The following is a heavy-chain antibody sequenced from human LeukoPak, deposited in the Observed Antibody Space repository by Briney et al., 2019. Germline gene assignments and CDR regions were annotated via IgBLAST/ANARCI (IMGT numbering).Heavy chain of an antibody. D-gene: IGHD2-21*01. CDR2: ISGAGRST. V-gene: IGHV3-23*01. J-gene: IGHJ4*02. CDR3: AKRFCGVGPSYYFDS. CDR1: GFTFSDYV. Sequence: GASLRLSCAASGFTFSDYVMTWVRQAPGKGLGWVSFISGAGRSTYYADSVRGRFIISADNSKNTLYLQMSSLRSEDTAVYYCAKRFCGVGPSYYFDSWGQGTLVTVSS.